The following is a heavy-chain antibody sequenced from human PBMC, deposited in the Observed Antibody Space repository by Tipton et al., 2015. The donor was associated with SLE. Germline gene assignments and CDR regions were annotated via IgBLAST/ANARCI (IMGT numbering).Heavy chain of an antibody. J-gene: IGHJ4*02. D-gene: IGHD3-22*01. CDR1: GGSISSGDYY. Sequence: TLSLTCTVSGGSISSGDYYWSWIRQPPGKGLEWFGYIYYSGSTYYNPSLKSRVTISVDTSKNQFSLKLTSVTAADTAVYYCAREGPMSRYYFDYWGQGTLVTVSS. CDR3: AREGPMSRYYFDY. CDR2: IYYSGST. V-gene: IGHV4-30-4*01.